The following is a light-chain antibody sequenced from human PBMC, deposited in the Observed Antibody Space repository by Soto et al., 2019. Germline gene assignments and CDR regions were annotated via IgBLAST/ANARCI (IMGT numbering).Light chain of an antibody. Sequence: DIPMTQSPSTLSASVGDRVTITCRASQSISSWLAWYQQKVGKAPNLLIYKASTLETGVPSRFSGSGSGTEFTLTISSLQPDDFATYYCQHYNSYSLTFGGGTKVEI. CDR3: QHYNSYSLT. V-gene: IGKV1-5*03. J-gene: IGKJ4*01. CDR1: QSISSW. CDR2: KAS.